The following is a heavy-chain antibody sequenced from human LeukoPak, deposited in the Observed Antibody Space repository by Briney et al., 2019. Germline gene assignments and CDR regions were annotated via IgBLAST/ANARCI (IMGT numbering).Heavy chain of an antibody. J-gene: IGHJ4*02. CDR2: IIGSGGST. Sequence: GGSLRLSCAASGFTFSNFGMSWVRQAPGKGLEWVSSIIGSGGSTFYADSVKGRFTISRDNSKNTMYLQMNSLRAGDTAVYYCARRGNADGISYYYFDYWGQGTLVTVSS. CDR3: ARRGNADGISYYYFDY. V-gene: IGHV3-23*01. CDR1: GFTFSNFG. D-gene: IGHD5-24*01.